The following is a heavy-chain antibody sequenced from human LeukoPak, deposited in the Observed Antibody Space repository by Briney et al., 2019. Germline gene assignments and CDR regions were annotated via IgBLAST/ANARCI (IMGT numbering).Heavy chain of an antibody. CDR2: INPNSGGT. V-gene: IGHV1-2*04. CDR3: ARGGYFDSPPPSNWFDP. CDR1: GYTFTGYY. J-gene: IGHJ5*02. D-gene: IGHD3-9*01. Sequence: ASVKVSCKASGYTFTGYYMHWVRQAPGQGLEWMGWINPNSGGTNYAQKFQGWVTMTRDTSISTAYMELSRLRSDDTAVYYCARGGYFDSPPPSNWFDPWGQGTLVTVPS.